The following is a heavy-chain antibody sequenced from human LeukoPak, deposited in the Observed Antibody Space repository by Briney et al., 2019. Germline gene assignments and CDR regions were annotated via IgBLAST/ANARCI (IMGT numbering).Heavy chain of an antibody. CDR1: GGSISSGDYY. D-gene: IGHD3-16*02. Sequence: SQTLSLTCTVSGGSISSGDYYWSWIRQPPGKGLEWIGYIYYSGSTYYNPSLKTRVTISGDRSKNQFSLKLSSVTAADKAVYYCAREGLRVTFGGVIPIGAFDIWGQGTMVTVSS. V-gene: IGHV4-30-4*01. J-gene: IGHJ3*02. CDR3: AREGLRVTFGGVIPIGAFDI. CDR2: IYYSGST.